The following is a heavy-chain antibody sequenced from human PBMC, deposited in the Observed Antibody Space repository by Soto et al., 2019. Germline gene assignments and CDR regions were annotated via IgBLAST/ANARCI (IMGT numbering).Heavy chain of an antibody. CDR2: INYRGST. J-gene: IGHJ4*02. CDR3: ARDAPGVAPY. Sequence: QVQLQESGPGLVRPSQTLSLICTVSGGSINSDDSYWNWIRQHPEKGLEWIGYINYRGSTFYIPSLKSRIIISVATSKNQFSLKLSSVTAADTAVYYCARDAPGVAPYWGQGTLVTVSS. CDR1: GGSINSDDSY. V-gene: IGHV4-31*03. D-gene: IGHD2-15*01.